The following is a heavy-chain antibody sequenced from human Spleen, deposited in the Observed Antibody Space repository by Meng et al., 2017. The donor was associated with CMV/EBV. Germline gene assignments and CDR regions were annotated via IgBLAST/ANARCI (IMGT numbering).Heavy chain of an antibody. CDR3: TRDYRYYDTSDYWPYYFDY. V-gene: IGHV3-49*04. D-gene: IGHD3-22*01. CDR1: GFTFGDYA. J-gene: IGHJ4*02. Sequence: GGSLRLSCTASGFTFGDYAMSWVRQAPGKGLEWVGFIRSKAHGGTTEYAASVKGRFAISRDDSRTIAYLQMNSLKTDDTAVYYCTRDYRYYDTSDYWPYYFDYWGQGTLVPSPQ. CDR2: IRSKAHGGTT.